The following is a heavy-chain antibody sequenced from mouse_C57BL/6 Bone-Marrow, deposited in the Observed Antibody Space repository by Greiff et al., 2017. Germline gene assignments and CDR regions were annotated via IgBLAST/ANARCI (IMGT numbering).Heavy chain of an antibody. CDR3: ARGGYSNSAWFAY. CDR2: ISSGGSYT. Sequence: EVHLVESGGDLVKPGGSLKLSCAASGFTFSSYGMSWVRQTPDKRLEWVATISSGGSYTYYPDSVKGRFTISRDNAKNTLYLQMSSLKSEDTAMYYCARGGYSNSAWFAYWGQGTLVTVSA. V-gene: IGHV5-6*01. CDR1: GFTFSSYG. J-gene: IGHJ3*01. D-gene: IGHD2-5*01.